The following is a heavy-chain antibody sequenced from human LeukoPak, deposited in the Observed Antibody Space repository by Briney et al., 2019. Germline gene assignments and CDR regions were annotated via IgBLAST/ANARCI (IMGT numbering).Heavy chain of an antibody. CDR2: ISSRSDSE. J-gene: IGHJ4*02. V-gene: IGHV3-48*01. CDR1: GFTFGTYG. CDR3: ARDSTRILGLFDY. Sequence: GGSLRLSCASSGFTFGTYGMNWVRQAPEKGLEWVSYISSRSDSENYADSVKGRFTISRDNTRNLLYLQMNSLRAEDTAVYFCARDSTRILGLFDYWGQGTLVTISS. D-gene: IGHD2/OR15-2a*01.